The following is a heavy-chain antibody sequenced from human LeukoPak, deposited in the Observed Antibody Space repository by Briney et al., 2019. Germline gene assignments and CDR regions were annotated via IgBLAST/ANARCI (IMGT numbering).Heavy chain of an antibody. Sequence: SETLSLTCSVSGGSISNYYWSWIRQPPGKGLEWIGYIFSRGSSNYSPSLKSRVTISVDTSKNQFSLKLSSATAADTAVYYCARASDSSGYYGLGYWGQGTLVTVSS. V-gene: IGHV4-59*01. D-gene: IGHD3-22*01. CDR3: ARASDSSGYYGLGY. J-gene: IGHJ4*02. CDR1: GGSISNYY. CDR2: IFSRGSS.